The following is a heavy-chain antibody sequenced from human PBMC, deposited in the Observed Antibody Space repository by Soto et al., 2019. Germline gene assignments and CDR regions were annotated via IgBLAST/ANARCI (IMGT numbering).Heavy chain of an antibody. CDR2: VSGTDDTT. CDR3: AKDEYPSGWYLGGAFDI. CDR1: GFTFSSYA. Sequence: EVQLLESGGGLVQPGGSLRLSCAASGFTFSSYAMSWVRQAPGKGLEWVSVVSGTDDTTYYADSVKGRFTIARDNSKNTRYLQMNSLRAEDTAVYYCAKDEYPSGWYLGGAFDIWGQGTMVTVSS. D-gene: IGHD6-19*01. J-gene: IGHJ3*02. V-gene: IGHV3-23*01.